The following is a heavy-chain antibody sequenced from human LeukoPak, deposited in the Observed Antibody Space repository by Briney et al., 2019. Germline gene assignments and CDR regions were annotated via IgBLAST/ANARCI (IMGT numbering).Heavy chain of an antibody. J-gene: IGHJ4*02. V-gene: IGHV3-21*04. Sequence: GGSLRLSCAASGFTFSSYSMSWVRQAPGKGLEWVSSISSSSSYIYYADSVKGRFTISRDNSKNTLYLQMNSLRAEDTAVYYCAKDMVITPDFDYWGQGTLVTVSS. CDR1: GFTFSSYS. D-gene: IGHD3-22*01. CDR2: ISSSSSYI. CDR3: AKDMVITPDFDY.